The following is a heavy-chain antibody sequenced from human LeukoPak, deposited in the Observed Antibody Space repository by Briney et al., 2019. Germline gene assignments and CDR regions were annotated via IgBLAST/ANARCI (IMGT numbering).Heavy chain of an antibody. Sequence: ASVKVSCKTSGYIFTSYGITWVRQAPGQGLEWMGWVSGYNGNTRYAQNLQGRVTMTTDTSTNTAYMELRSLRSDDTAVYYCARDVRGAGLELRKFDYWGQGTLVSVSS. D-gene: IGHD1-7*01. CDR2: VSGYNGNT. CDR1: GYIFTSYG. CDR3: ARDVRGAGLELRKFDY. J-gene: IGHJ4*02. V-gene: IGHV1-18*01.